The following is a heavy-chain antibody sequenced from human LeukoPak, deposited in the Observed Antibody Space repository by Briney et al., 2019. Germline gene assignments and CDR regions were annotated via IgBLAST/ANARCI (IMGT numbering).Heavy chain of an antibody. D-gene: IGHD1-1*01. J-gene: IGHJ6*02. CDR1: GFTFDDYA. CDR2: ISWNSGSI. V-gene: IGHV3-9*01. Sequence: GGSLRLSCAASGFTFDDYAMHWVRQAPGKGLEWVSGISWNSGSIGYADSVKGRFTISRDNAKNSLYLQMNSLRAEDTALYYCAKDLMGTHGYGMDVWGQGTTVIVSS. CDR3: AKDLMGTHGYGMDV.